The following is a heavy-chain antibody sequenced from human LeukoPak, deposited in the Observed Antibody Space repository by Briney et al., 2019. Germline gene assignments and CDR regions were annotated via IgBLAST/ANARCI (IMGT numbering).Heavy chain of an antibody. CDR2: IYYSGST. CDR1: GFTFSSYA. D-gene: IGHD3-10*01. CDR3: ASYGSGSYYMGFDY. Sequence: GSLRLSCAATGFTFSSYAMSWVRQAPGKGLEWVGDIYYSGSTNYNPSLKSRVTISVDTSKNQFSLKLSSVTAADTAVYYCASYGSGSYYMGFDYWGQGTLVTVSS. J-gene: IGHJ4*01. V-gene: IGHV4-59*01.